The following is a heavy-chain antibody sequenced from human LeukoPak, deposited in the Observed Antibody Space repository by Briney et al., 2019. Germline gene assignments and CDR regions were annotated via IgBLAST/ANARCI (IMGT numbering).Heavy chain of an antibody. D-gene: IGHD1-26*01. Sequence: GASVKVSCKASGYTFTGYYMHWVRQAPGQGLEWMGIINPSGGSTSYAQKFQGRVTMTRDTSTSTVDMELSSLRSEDTAVYYCARDTTEWERRFDYWGQGTLVTVSS. CDR2: INPSGGST. CDR1: GYTFTGYY. J-gene: IGHJ4*02. CDR3: ARDTTEWERRFDY. V-gene: IGHV1-46*01.